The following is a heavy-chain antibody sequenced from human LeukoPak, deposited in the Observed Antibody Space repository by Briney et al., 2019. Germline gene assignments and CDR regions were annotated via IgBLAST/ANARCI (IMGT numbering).Heavy chain of an antibody. Sequence: SVKVSCKASGYTFTGYYMHWVRQAPGQGLEWMGGIIPIFGTANYAQKFQGRVTITADESTSTAYMELSSLRSEDTAVYYCARSSHNYYYYMDVWGKGTTVTVSS. D-gene: IGHD2-2*01. CDR1: GYTFTGYY. CDR3: ARSSHNYYYYMDV. CDR2: IIPIFGTA. V-gene: IGHV1-69*13. J-gene: IGHJ6*03.